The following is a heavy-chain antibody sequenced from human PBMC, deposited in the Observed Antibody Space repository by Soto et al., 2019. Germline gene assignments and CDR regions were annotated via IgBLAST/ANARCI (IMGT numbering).Heavy chain of an antibody. Sequence: KSSETLSLTCTVSGVSISGSRYYWGWIRQPPGRGLEWIGNIYYSGSTYYTPALKSRVTLSVDTSKNQFSLNLNSVTAADTAVYYCARGGIPPSGYGIAYAMDVGGQGTTVTVSS. V-gene: IGHV4-39*01. CDR2: IYYSGST. J-gene: IGHJ6*02. CDR1: GVSISGSRYY. D-gene: IGHD1-26*01. CDR3: ARGGIPPSGYGIAYAMDV.